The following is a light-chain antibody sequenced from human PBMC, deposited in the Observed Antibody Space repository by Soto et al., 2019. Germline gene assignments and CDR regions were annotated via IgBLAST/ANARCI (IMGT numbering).Light chain of an antibody. Sequence: EIVMTQSPATLSVSPGERATLSCRASQSVSSNLAWYQQKPGQAPRLLIYGASTRATGIPARFSGSGSGTEFTLTISSLQSEDFAVYYGKSYTTWPLTFAGGTKVSIK. V-gene: IGKV3-15*01. J-gene: IGKJ4*01. CDR3: KSYTTWPLT. CDR1: QSVSSN. CDR2: GAS.